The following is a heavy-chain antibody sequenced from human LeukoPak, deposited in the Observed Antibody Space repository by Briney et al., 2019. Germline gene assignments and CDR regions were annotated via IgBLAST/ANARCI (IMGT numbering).Heavy chain of an antibody. CDR3: ARGEKPYDY. CDR2: INAYNGNT. CDR1: GYTFTYYV. Sequence: ASVKVSCKTSGYTFTYYVISWVRQAPGQGLEWMGWINAYNGNTIDAQKFQGRVTMTTDTSTSTAYMELRSLRSDDTAVYYYARGEKPYDYWGQGTLVSVSS. J-gene: IGHJ4*02. V-gene: IGHV1-18*01. D-gene: IGHD1-26*01.